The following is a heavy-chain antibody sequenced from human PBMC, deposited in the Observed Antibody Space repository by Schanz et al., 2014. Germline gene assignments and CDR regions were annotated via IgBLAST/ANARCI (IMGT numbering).Heavy chain of an antibody. CDR2: IYDSGNT. CDR1: GDSMSSGGYY. Sequence: QVQLQESGPGLVKPSQTLSLTCNVSGDSMSSGGYYWNWIRQHPGKGLEWIGYIYDSGNTYYNPSLKSRVTMSIDTSENQFSLNLRSATGADTAVYYCARLVGPSFYYGMDVWGQGTTXTVSS. V-gene: IGHV4-31*03. CDR3: ARLVGPSFYYGMDV. D-gene: IGHD2-15*01. J-gene: IGHJ6*02.